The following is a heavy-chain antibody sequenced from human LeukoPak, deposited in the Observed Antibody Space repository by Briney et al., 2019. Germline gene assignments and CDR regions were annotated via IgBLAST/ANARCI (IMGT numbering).Heavy chain of an antibody. D-gene: IGHD6-19*01. CDR1: GFTFSNYW. CDR3: AREGRVGSGWYGGAFDI. J-gene: IGHJ3*02. CDR2: INEDGSEK. Sequence: GGSLRLSCTASGFTFSNYWMSWLRQAPGKGLEWVANINEDGSEKYYVESVKGRFTIARDNAKNSLSLQMNSPRGEDTAVYYCAREGRVGSGWYGGAFDIWGQGTVVTVSS. V-gene: IGHV3-7*01.